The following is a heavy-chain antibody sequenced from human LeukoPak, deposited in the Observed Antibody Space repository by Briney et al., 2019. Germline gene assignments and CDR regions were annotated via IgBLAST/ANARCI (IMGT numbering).Heavy chain of an antibody. CDR1: GFTFSSYG. Sequence: SGGSLRLSCAASGFTFSSYGMHWVRQAPGKGLEWVAFIRYDGSNKYYADSVKGRFTISRDNSKNTLYLQMNSLRAEDTAVYYCAEPKDCSSTSCRYYFDYWGQGTLVTVSS. D-gene: IGHD2-2*01. CDR2: IRYDGSNK. J-gene: IGHJ4*02. V-gene: IGHV3-30*02. CDR3: AEPKDCSSTSCRYYFDY.